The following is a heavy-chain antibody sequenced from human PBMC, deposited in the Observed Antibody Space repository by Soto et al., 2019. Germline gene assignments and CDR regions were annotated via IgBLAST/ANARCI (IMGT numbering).Heavy chain of an antibody. J-gene: IGHJ5*02. Sequence: AAVKVCCKASGYTFTNYDIRWVRQATGQGLEWMGWMNPSSANTGYAQKFQGRVSMTRDTSINTAYMELSSLRSEDTAIYYCARMATSGTLNRLDPRGQRSLVTVSS. CDR2: MNPSSANT. CDR3: ARMATSGTLNRLDP. V-gene: IGHV1-8*01. CDR1: GYTFTNYD.